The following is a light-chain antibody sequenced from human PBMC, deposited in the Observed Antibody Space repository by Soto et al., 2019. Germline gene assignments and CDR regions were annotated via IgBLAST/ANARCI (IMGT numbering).Light chain of an antibody. CDR1: QSITTW. Sequence: DIQMTQSPSSLSASVGDRVTITCRASQSITTWLAWDQQKPGTAVKVLTYDASTLGSGVPSRFSGSGSGTEFTLTISSLQPEDFATYHCQRFHSLPWPFAQRTKV. CDR2: DAS. V-gene: IGKV1-5*01. CDR3: QRFHSLPWP. J-gene: IGKJ1*01.